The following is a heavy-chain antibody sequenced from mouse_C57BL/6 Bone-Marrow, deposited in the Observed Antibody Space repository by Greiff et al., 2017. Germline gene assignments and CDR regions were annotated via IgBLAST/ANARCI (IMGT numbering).Heavy chain of an antibody. CDR3: VNWDNFDY. J-gene: IGHJ2*01. V-gene: IGHV1-4*01. CDR1: GYTFTSYT. Sequence: VQLQQSGAELARPGASVKMSCKASGYTFTSYTMHWVKQRPGQGLEWIGYINPSSGYTKYNQKFKDKATLTADKSSSTAYMQLSSLTSEDSAVYYCVNWDNFDYWGQGTTLTVSS. CDR2: INPSSGYT. D-gene: IGHD4-1*02.